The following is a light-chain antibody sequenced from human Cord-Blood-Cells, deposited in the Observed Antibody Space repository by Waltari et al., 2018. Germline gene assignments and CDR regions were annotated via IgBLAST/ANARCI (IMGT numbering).Light chain of an antibody. Sequence: IQLTQSPSSLSASVEERVTITCRASQSISSYLNWYQQKPGKAPKLLIYAASSLQSGVPSRFSGSGSGTDFTLTISSLQPEDFATYYCQQSYSTPRTFGQGTKVEIK. CDR1: QSISSY. CDR3: QQSYSTPRT. J-gene: IGKJ1*01. CDR2: AAS. V-gene: IGKV1-39*01.